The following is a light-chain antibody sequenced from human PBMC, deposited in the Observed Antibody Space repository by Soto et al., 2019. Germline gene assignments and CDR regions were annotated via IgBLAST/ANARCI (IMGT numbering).Light chain of an antibody. CDR1: QSVSSGH. Sequence: DIVLTQSPGTLSLSQGERAYFLCRASQSVSSGHLAWYQQKPGQAPRLLIYGASSRATGIPDRFSGSGSGTDFTLTISRLEPEDYAVYYCQQYGHSLWTFGQGTKVDIK. V-gene: IGKV3-20*01. CDR2: GAS. CDR3: QQYGHSLWT. J-gene: IGKJ1*01.